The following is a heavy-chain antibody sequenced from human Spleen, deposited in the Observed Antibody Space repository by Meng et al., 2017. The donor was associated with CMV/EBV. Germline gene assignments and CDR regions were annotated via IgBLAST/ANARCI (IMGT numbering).Heavy chain of an antibody. CDR2: IKQDGSET. D-gene: IGHD3-3*01. Sequence: SLLLSCEASEFTFTSYLMSWVRQAPGKGLEWVANIKQDGSETYYEDSVKGRFTISRDNTKNSLYLQMNSLRVDDTAVYYCAREEGDFWSQGTLVTVSS. CDR3: AREEGDF. CDR1: EFTFTSYL. J-gene: IGHJ4*02. V-gene: IGHV3-7*01.